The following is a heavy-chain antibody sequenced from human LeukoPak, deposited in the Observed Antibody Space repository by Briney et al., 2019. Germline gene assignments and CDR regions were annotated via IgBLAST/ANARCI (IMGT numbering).Heavy chain of an antibody. CDR3: ARENSGSYREFDY. D-gene: IGHD1-26*01. CDR2: IYTSGST. Sequence: SETLSLTCTVSSGSISSYYWSWIRQPAGGGLEWIGRIYTSGSTNYNASLKSRVSMSVDTSKNQFSLKLSSVTAADTAVFYCARENSGSYREFDYWGQGTLVTVSS. V-gene: IGHV4-4*07. J-gene: IGHJ4*02. CDR1: SGSISSYY.